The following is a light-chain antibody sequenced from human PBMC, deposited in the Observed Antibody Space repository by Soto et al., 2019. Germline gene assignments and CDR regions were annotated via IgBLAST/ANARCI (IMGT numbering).Light chain of an antibody. J-gene: IGKJ4*01. V-gene: IGKV1-9*01. CDR1: PHLNTV. CDR3: IQLESYPSS. CDR2: AAS. Sequence: IQSTHSPPSLSAPVGINVPITCPATPHLNTVLACYQQQPDKAPTLQIYAASTSQSVILSPFSASEPGTIFTLTISRLQSEDFATYVCIQLESYPSSFGGGAKV.